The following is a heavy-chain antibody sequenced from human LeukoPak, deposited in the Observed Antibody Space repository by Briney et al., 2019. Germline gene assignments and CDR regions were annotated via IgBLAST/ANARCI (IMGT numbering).Heavy chain of an antibody. D-gene: IGHD1-26*01. CDR1: GFTFSNYW. CDR2: INRDGSER. J-gene: IGHJ4*02. CDR3: AKGSENIMGAPQADY. Sequence: GGSLRLSCAASGFTFSNYWMTWVRRAPGKGLEWVANINRDGSERYYVDSVKGRFTISRDNSKNTLFLQMNSLRAEDTAVYYCAKGSENIMGAPQADYWGQGTLVIVSS. V-gene: IGHV3-7*03.